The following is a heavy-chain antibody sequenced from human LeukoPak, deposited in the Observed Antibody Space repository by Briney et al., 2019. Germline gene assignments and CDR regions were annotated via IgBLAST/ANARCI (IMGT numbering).Heavy chain of an antibody. CDR1: GFTFSSYS. J-gene: IGHJ5*02. D-gene: IGHD2-21*01. CDR3: ARDRDDQHMGWLDP. Sequence: GGSLRLSCAASGFTFSSYSMNWVRQAPGKGLEWVSSISSSSSYIYYADSVKGRFTISRDNAKNSLYLQMNSLRAEDTAVYYCARDRDDQHMGWLDPWGQGTLVTVSS. V-gene: IGHV3-21*01. CDR2: ISSSSSYI.